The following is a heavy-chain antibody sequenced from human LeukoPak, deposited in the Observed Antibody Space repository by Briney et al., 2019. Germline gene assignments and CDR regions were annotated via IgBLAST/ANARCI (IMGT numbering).Heavy chain of an antibody. CDR2: IYSGGST. J-gene: IGHJ3*02. V-gene: IGHV3-53*01. CDR1: GFTVSSNY. Sequence: GGSLRLSCAASGFTVSSNYMSWFRQAPEKGLEWVSVIYSGGSTYYADSVKGRFTISRDNSKNTLYLQMNSLRAEDTAVYYCARDRGYYDSSGKWDAFDIWGQGTMVTVSS. D-gene: IGHD3-22*01. CDR3: ARDRGYYDSSGKWDAFDI.